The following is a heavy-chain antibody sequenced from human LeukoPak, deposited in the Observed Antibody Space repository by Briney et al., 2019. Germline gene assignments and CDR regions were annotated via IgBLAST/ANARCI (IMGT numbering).Heavy chain of an antibody. D-gene: IGHD6-13*01. CDR3: ARHPNSNWDY. V-gene: IGHV3-23*01. J-gene: IGHJ4*02. CDR1: GFTFSSYA. Sequence: GGSLRLSCAASGFTFSSYAMSWVRQAPGKGLEWVSAISASGGSTYYADSVKGRFTISRDNSKNTLYLQMNSLRAEDTAVYYCARHPNSNWDYWGQGTLVTVSS. CDR2: ISASGGST.